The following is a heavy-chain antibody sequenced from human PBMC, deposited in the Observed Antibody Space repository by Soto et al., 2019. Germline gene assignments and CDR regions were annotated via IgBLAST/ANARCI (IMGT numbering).Heavy chain of an antibody. CDR2: ISWNSGSI. Sequence: GGSLRLSCEASGFTFNIRAMSWVRQAPGKGLEWVSGISWNSGSIGYADSVKGRFTISRDNAKNSLYLQMNSLRAEDTALYYCAKALKDFWSGYSHYYYYGMDVWGQGTTVTVSS. CDR1: GFTFNIRA. J-gene: IGHJ6*02. CDR3: AKALKDFWSGYSHYYYYGMDV. V-gene: IGHV3-9*01. D-gene: IGHD3-3*01.